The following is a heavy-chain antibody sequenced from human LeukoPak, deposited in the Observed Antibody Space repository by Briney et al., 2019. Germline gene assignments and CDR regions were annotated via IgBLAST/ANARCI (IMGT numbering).Heavy chain of an antibody. D-gene: IGHD5-24*01. Sequence: GGSLRLSCAASGFTLSTYGMHWVRQAPGKGLEWVTFIRSDGSNKYYADSVKGRFTISRDISKNTLYLQMNSLRAEDTAVYYCARSRNGHTIFTRRDYFYMDVWGKGTTVTISS. CDR3: ARSRNGHTIFTRRDYFYMDV. J-gene: IGHJ6*03. CDR2: IRSDGSNK. CDR1: GFTLSTYG. V-gene: IGHV3-30*02.